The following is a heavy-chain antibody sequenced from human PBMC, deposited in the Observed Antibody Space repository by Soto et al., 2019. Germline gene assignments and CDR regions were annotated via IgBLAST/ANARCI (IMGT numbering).Heavy chain of an antibody. CDR3: AKDRGVLRTLEGFILYGLDV. D-gene: IGHD3-3*01. CDR2: ISGIGFST. CDR1: VFPVRSYA. Sequence: GSLTLACAASVFPVRSYAMSWVRQAPGKGLEWVSAISGIGFSTYYADSVKGRFTISRDNSKNTLYLPMNSLRAEDTAVYYCAKDRGVLRTLEGFILYGLDVWSQGTSVTV. V-gene: IGHV3-23*01. J-gene: IGHJ6*02.